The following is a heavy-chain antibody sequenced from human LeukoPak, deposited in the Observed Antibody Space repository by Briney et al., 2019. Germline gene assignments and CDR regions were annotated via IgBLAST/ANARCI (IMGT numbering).Heavy chain of an antibody. CDR1: GFTFSNYG. D-gene: IGHD1-26*01. J-gene: IGHJ4*02. CDR3: AGGSGISDF. CDR2: IWHDGSNK. Sequence: GGSLRLSCAASGFTFSNYGMHWVRQAPAKGLEWVALIWHDGSNKYYADSVKGRFTISRDNSKNTLYLQMNSLRAEDTAVYYCAGGSGISDFWGQGTLVTVSS. V-gene: IGHV3-33*01.